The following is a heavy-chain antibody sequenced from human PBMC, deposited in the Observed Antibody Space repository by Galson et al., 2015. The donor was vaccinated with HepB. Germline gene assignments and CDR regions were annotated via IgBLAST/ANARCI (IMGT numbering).Heavy chain of an antibody. V-gene: IGHV1-3*01. D-gene: IGHD2-2*03. Sequence: SVKVSCKASGYTFTSYAMHWVRQAPGQRLEWMGWINAGNGNTKYSQKFQGRVTITRDTSASTAYMELSSLRSEDTAVYYRARDGLDIVVVPAAEGWFDPWGQGTLVTVSS. CDR3: ARDGLDIVVVPAAEGWFDP. J-gene: IGHJ5*02. CDR2: INAGNGNT. CDR1: GYTFTSYA.